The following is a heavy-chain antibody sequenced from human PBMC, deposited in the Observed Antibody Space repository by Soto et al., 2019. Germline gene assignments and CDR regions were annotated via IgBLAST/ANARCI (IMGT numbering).Heavy chain of an antibody. CDR1: GYTLTELS. Sequence: ASVKVSCKVSGYTLTELSMHWVRQAPGKGLEWMGGFDPEDGETIYAQKFQGRVTMTEDTSTDTAYMELSSLRSEDTAVYYCATDSSRGNIYYYGMDVWGQGTTVTVSS. CDR2: FDPEDGET. CDR3: ATDSSRGNIYYYGMDV. V-gene: IGHV1-24*01. D-gene: IGHD6-6*01. J-gene: IGHJ6*02.